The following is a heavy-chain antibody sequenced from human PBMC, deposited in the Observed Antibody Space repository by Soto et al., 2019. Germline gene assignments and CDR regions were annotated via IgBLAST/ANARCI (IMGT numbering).Heavy chain of an antibody. D-gene: IGHD1-26*01. J-gene: IGHJ4*02. CDR2: IYSSGTT. CDR3: ARGLITGSQYSGGWYYFDS. V-gene: IGHV4-39*01. Sequence: SETLSLTCTVSGDSISTSSYYWDWIRQPPGKGLEWIGSIYSSGTTYYNSSLKSRVTISVDTSKNQFSLKLNSLTAADTAVYYCARGLITGSQYSGGWYYFDSWGQGTQVTVS. CDR1: GDSISTSSYY.